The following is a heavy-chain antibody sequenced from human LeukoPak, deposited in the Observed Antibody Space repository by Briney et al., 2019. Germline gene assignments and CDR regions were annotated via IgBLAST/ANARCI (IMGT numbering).Heavy chain of an antibody. J-gene: IGHJ4*02. CDR3: AKTRSGYYSSNFDY. D-gene: IGHD3-22*01. CDR1: GFTFSGYA. CDR2: ISGSGGST. V-gene: IGHV3-23*01. Sequence: GGSLRLSCAASGFTFSGYAMSWVRQAPGKGLEWVSAISGSGGSTYYADSVKGRFTISRDNSKNTLYLQMNSLRAEDTAVYYCAKTRSGYYSSNFDYWGQGTLVTVSS.